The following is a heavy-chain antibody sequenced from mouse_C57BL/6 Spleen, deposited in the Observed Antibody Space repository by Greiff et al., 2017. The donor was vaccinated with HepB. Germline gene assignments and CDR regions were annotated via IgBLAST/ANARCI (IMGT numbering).Heavy chain of an antibody. CDR3: ARRIYYDYVWYFDV. CDR1: GYAFSSSW. D-gene: IGHD2-4*01. Sequence: QVQLQQSGPELVKPGASVKISCKASGYAFSSSWMNWVKQRPGKGLEWIGRIYPGDGDTNYNGKFKGKATLTADKSSSTAYMQLSSLTSEDSAVYFCARRIYYDYVWYFDVWGTGTTVTVSS. V-gene: IGHV1-82*01. CDR2: IYPGDGDT. J-gene: IGHJ1*03.